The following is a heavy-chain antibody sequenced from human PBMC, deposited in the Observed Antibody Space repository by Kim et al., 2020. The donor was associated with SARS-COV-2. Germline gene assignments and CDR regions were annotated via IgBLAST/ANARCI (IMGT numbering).Heavy chain of an antibody. J-gene: IGHJ3*02. V-gene: IGHV1-2*02. D-gene: IGHD3-16*01. Sequence: TNYAQKFQGRVTMTRDTSISTAYMELSRLRSDDTAVYYCAREKGLDAFDIWGQGTMVTVSS. CDR2: T. CDR3: AREKGLDAFDI.